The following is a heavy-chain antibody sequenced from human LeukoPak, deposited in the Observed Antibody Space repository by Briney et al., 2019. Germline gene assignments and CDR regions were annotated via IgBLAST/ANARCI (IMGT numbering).Heavy chain of an antibody. CDR3: ATIPMVRGILDYYFDY. V-gene: IGHV4-30-2*01. D-gene: IGHD3-10*01. J-gene: IGHJ4*02. CDR1: GGSISGDDYS. Sequence: PSETLSLTCAVSGGSISGDDYSWSWIRQPPGRGLEWIGYFYHSGATSYNPSLKSRVTITVDSSKNQFSLRLNSVTAADTAVYYCATIPMVRGILDYYFDYWGQGTLVSVSS. CDR2: FYHSGAT.